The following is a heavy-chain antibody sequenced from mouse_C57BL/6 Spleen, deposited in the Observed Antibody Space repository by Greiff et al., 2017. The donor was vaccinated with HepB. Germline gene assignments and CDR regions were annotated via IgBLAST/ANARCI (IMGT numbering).Heavy chain of an antibody. CDR1: GYTFTDYN. CDR3: ARSAYDYAPYYALDY. Sequence: VQLQQSGPELVKPGASVKITCKASGYTFTDYNMDWVKQSHGKSLEWIGDINPNNGGTIYNQKFKGKATLTVDKSSSTAYMELRSLTSEVTAVYYCARSAYDYAPYYALDYWGQGTSVTVSS. J-gene: IGHJ4*01. V-gene: IGHV1-18*01. CDR2: INPNNGGT. D-gene: IGHD2-4*01.